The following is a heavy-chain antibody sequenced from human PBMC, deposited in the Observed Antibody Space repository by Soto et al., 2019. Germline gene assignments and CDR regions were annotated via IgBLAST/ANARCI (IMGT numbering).Heavy chain of an antibody. CDR2: INGGGGTT. CDR3: ARRTTRAVVPAADDY. V-gene: IGHV3-23*01. D-gene: IGHD2-2*01. CDR1: GFTFSNYA. Sequence: EVQLLESGGGLVQPGGSLRLSCAASGFTFSNYAMNWVRQAPGKGLQYVSVINGGGGTTYYAASVKGRFTISRDNSKNTLYLQMHSLSAEDTAIYYCARRTTRAVVPAADDYWGPGTLVTVSS. J-gene: IGHJ4*02.